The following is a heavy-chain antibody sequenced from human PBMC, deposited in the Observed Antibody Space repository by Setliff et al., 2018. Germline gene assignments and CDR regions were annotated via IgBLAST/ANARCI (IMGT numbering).Heavy chain of an antibody. CDR3: ARDGFEIVVVPAAIYYYYYMDV. J-gene: IGHJ6*03. CDR2: ISAYNGNT. D-gene: IGHD2-2*01. V-gene: IGHV1-18*01. CDR1: GYTLTSYG. Sequence: ASVKVSCKASGYTLTSYGISWVRQAPGQGLEWMGWISAYNGNTNYAQKFQGRVTITRDTSASTAYMELSSLRSEDTAVYYCARDGFEIVVVPAAIYYYYYMDVWGKGTTVTVSS.